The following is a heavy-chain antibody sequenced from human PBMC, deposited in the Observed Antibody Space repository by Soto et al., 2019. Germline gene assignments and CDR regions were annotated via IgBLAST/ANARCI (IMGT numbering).Heavy chain of an antibody. J-gene: IGHJ4*02. CDR2: ISGDAGST. D-gene: IGHD4-17*01. V-gene: IGHV3-23*01. CDR1: GFSFSDYA. CDR3: AKRVYGDYVWFDY. Sequence: EVQLLESGGGLVQPGGSLRLSCAASGFSFSDYAMSWVRQAPGKGLEWVSIISGDAGSTKYADSVKGRFTISRVNSKNTVYLQMNSLRAEDTAVYYCAKRVYGDYVWFDYWGQGTQVTVS.